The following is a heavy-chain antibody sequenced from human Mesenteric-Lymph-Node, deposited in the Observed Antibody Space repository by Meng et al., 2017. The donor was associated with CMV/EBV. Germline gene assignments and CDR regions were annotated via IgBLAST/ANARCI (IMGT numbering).Heavy chain of an antibody. V-gene: IGHV4-34*01. CDR3: ARGQVVGPPNYGDKDPTAEFDY. CDR2: INHSGST. D-gene: IGHD4/OR15-4a*01. Sequence: GSLRLSCAVYGGSFSGYYWSWIRQPPGKGLEWIGEINHSGSTNYNPSLKSRVTISVDTSKNQFSLKVSSVTAADTAVYYCARGQVVGPPNYGDKDPTAEFDYWGQGTLVTVSS. J-gene: IGHJ4*02. CDR1: GGSFSGYY.